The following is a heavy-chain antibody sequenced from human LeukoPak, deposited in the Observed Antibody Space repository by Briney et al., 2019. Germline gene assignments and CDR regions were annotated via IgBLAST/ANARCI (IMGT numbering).Heavy chain of an antibody. CDR2: INWNGGST. D-gene: IGHD5-18*01. Sequence: GGSLRLSCAASGFTFDDYGMSWVRQAPGKGLEWVSGINWNGGSTGYADSVKGRFTISRDNAKNSLYLQMNSLRAEDTALYYCARSPQNGPLDTAMVFGWFDPWGQGTLVTVSS. CDR3: ARSPQNGPLDTAMVFGWFDP. J-gene: IGHJ5*02. CDR1: GFTFDDYG. V-gene: IGHV3-20*04.